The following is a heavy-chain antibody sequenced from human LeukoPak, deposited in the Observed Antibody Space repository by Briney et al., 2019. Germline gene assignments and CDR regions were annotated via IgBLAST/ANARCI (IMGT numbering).Heavy chain of an antibody. CDR3: AKEGLQPFFDY. Sequence: GGSLRLSCAASGFTFSSYGMHWVRQAPGKGLEWVAVISYDGSNKYYADSVKGRFTNSRDNSKNTLYLQMNSLRAEDTAVYYCAKEGLQPFFDYWGQGTLVTVSS. CDR1: GFTFSSYG. CDR2: ISYDGSNK. J-gene: IGHJ4*02. V-gene: IGHV3-30*18. D-gene: IGHD6-13*01.